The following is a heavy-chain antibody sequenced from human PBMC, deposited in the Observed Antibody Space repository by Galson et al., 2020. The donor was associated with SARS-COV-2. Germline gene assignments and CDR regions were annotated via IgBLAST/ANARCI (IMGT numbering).Heavy chain of an antibody. J-gene: IGHJ6*02. D-gene: IGHD3-16*01. V-gene: IGHV3-30*18. CDR2: ISYDGSNK. Sequence: GESLKISCVASGFTFSSYCMHWVRQAPGKGLEWVAVISYDGSNKYYADSVKGRFTISRDNSKNTLYLQMNSLRAEDTAVYYCAKDNQFGAYVANYGMDVWGQGTTVTVSS. CDR1: GFTFSSYC. CDR3: AKDNQFGAYVANYGMDV.